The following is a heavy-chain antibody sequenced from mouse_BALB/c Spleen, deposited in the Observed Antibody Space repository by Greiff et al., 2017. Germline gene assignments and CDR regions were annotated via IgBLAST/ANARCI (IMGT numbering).Heavy chain of an antibody. CDR2: IYPGDGDT. J-gene: IGHJ3*01. CDR3: AREGTGGFAY. V-gene: IGHV1-87*01. Sequence: VQLQESGAELARPGASVKLSCKASGYTFTSYWMQWVKQRPGQGLEWIGAIYPGDGDTRYTQKFKGKATLTADKSSSTAYMQLSSLASEDSAVYYCAREGTGGFAYWGQGTLVTVSA. CDR1: GYTFTSYW.